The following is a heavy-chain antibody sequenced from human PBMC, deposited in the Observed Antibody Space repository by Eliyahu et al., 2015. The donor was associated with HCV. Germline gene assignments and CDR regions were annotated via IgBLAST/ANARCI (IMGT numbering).Heavy chain of an antibody. CDR1: GFTFSXXA. V-gene: IGHV3-23*01. Sequence: EVQLLESGGGLVQPGGSLRLSCAASGFTFSXXAXSWVRQAPGKGLEWVSAISGSGGSTYYADSVKGRFTISRDNSKNTLYLQMNSLRAEDTAVYYCAKEDGYNPIGSMRMGWYFDYWGQGTLVTVSS. CDR3: AKEDGYNPIGSMRMGWYFDY. D-gene: IGHD5-24*01. J-gene: IGHJ4*02. CDR2: ISGSGGST.